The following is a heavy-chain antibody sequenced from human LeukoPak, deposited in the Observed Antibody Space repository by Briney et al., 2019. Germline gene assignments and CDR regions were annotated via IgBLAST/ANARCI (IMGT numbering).Heavy chain of an antibody. V-gene: IGHV1-69*06. CDR2: ITPIFGTA. D-gene: IGHD5-18*01. CDR3: ARASSDDTAMATPFAY. J-gene: IGHJ4*02. CDR1: GGTFSNYA. Sequence: GSSVKISCKASGGTFSNYAINWVRQAPRQGLEWMGGITPIFGTANYVHKYKGRVTITADKSTSTAYMELSRLRSEDTATYYCARASSDDTAMATPFAYWGRGTLVIVSS.